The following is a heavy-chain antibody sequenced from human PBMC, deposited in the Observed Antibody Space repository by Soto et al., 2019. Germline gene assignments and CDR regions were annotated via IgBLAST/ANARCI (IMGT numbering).Heavy chain of an antibody. Sequence: PSETLSLTCAVSGGSISSSNWWSWVRQPPGKGLEWIGEIYHSGSTNYNPSLKSRVTISVDTSKNQFSLKLSSVTAADTAVYYRSRTSYDSSGTAADPWGQGTLVTVSS. D-gene: IGHD3-22*01. CDR2: IYHSGST. J-gene: IGHJ5*02. V-gene: IGHV4-4*02. CDR1: GGSISSSNW. CDR3: SRTSYDSSGTAADP.